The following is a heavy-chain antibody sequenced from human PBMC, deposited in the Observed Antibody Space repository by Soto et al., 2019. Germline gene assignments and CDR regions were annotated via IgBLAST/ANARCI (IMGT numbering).Heavy chain of an antibody. CDR2: IKQDGSEK. V-gene: IGHV3-7*05. D-gene: IGHD6-13*01. Sequence: GGSLRLSCAASGFTFSSYWMSWVRQAPGKGLEWVANIKQDGSEKYYVDSVKGRFTISRDNAKNSLYLQMNSLRAEDTAVYYCARDGRGLKQQLLSFDYWGQGTLVTVSS. CDR3: ARDGRGLKQQLLSFDY. J-gene: IGHJ4*02. CDR1: GFTFSSYW.